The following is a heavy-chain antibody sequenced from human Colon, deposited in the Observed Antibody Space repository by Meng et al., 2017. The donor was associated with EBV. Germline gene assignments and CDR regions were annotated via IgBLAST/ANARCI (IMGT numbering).Heavy chain of an antibody. CDR2: ISGGGDNI. CDR1: GFTFISHT. CDR3: VPSP. J-gene: IGHJ4*02. Sequence: EVRWFDAGGRLVPTGGAVRLSCAFSGFTFISHTMSWVRQAPGKGLEWVSGISGGGDNIYYADSVKGRFTISRDNSKNTVDLQMNSLRAEDTAVYYCVPSPGGQGTLVTVSS. D-gene: IGHD1-14*01. V-gene: IGHV3-23*01.